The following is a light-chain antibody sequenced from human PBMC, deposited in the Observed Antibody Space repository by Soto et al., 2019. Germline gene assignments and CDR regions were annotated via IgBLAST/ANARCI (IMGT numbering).Light chain of an antibody. J-gene: IGLJ2*01. CDR2: EDN. Sequence: QSVLTQPPSVSAAPGQQVTISCSGSSSNIGNNYVSWYQHLPGTAPRLLMYEDNKRPSGIPDRFSGSKSGTSATLGITGLQTGDEADYYCGTWDGSLSAAVFGGGTKLTVL. CDR3: GTWDGSLSAAV. V-gene: IGLV1-51*01. CDR1: SSNIGNNY.